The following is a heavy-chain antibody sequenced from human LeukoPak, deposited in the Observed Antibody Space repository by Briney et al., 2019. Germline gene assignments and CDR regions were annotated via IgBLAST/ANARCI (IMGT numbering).Heavy chain of an antibody. V-gene: IGHV3-23*01. CDR2: ISGSGGST. D-gene: IGHD3-22*01. Sequence: GGSLRLSCAASGFTFSSYAMSWVRQAPGKGLEWVSAISGSGGSTYYADSVKGRFTISRDNSKNTLYLQMNSLRAEDTAVYYCARGGIVVVIRVAFDTWGQGTMVTVSS. J-gene: IGHJ3*02. CDR3: ARGGIVVVIRVAFDT. CDR1: GFTFSSYA.